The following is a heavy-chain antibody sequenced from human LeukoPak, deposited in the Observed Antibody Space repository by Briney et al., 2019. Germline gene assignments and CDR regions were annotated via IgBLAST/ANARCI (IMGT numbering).Heavy chain of an antibody. CDR2: IYYSGST. V-gene: IGHV4-59*01. D-gene: IGHD3-16*01. Sequence: PSETLSLTCTVSGGSISSYYWSWIRQPPGKGLEWFGYIYYSGSTNYNPSLTSRVTISLDTSKNQFSLKLSSVTAADTAVYYCARITEYYFDYWGQGTLVTVSS. CDR3: ARITEYYFDY. J-gene: IGHJ4*02. CDR1: GGSISSYY.